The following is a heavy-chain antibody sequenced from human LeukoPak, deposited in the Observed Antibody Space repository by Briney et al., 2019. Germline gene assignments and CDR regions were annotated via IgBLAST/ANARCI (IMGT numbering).Heavy chain of an antibody. CDR3: ARRFDS. V-gene: IGHV4-59*08. J-gene: IGHJ4*02. Sequence: SETLSLTCTVSGDSISSYQWNWVRQPPGKGLEWIGYIYCSGSTNYNPSLKSRVTISVDTSKNLFSLTLTSVTAADTAIYYCARRFDSWGQGALVTVSS. CDR1: GDSISSYQ. CDR2: IYCSGST.